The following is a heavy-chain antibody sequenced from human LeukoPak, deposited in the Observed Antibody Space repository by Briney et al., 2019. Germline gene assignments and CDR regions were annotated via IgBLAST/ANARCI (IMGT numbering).Heavy chain of an antibody. CDR1: GFTVSSNY. J-gene: IGHJ5*02. D-gene: IGHD3-3*01. CDR2: ICSGGST. CDR3: ARAHDYDFWSGPRGGWFDP. V-gene: IGHV3-66*01. Sequence: GGSLRLSRAASGFTVSSNYMSWVRQAPGKGLEWVSVICSGGSTYYADSVKGRFTISRDNSKNTLYLQMNSLRAEDTAVYYCARAHDYDFWSGPRGGWFDPWGQGTLVTVSS.